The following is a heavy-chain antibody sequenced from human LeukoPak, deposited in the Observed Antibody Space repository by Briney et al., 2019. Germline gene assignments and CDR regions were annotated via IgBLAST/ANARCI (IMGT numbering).Heavy chain of an antibody. CDR1: GFTFSTYA. Sequence: GKSLRLSCAASGFTFSTYAMHWVRQAPGKGLEWVAFTSFDESNKFYADSVEGRFTISRDNSKNTLFLQMHNLRVDDTAMYYCAVVAGRFPPDYWGLGTLVTVSS. CDR3: AVVAGRFPPDY. D-gene: IGHD6-19*01. CDR2: TSFDESNK. V-gene: IGHV3-30-3*01. J-gene: IGHJ4*02.